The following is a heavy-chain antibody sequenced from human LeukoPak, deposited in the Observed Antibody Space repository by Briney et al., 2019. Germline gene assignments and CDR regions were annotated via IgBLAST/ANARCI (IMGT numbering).Heavy chain of an antibody. J-gene: IGHJ2*01. Sequence: SQTMSLTCPLSAASITRGSYYWAWIRHHPGKGLEWIGYIYYSGSTYYNPSLKSRVTISEDTSKNQFSLKLTAVTAADTAVYYCARRAPSAGYFDLWGRGTLVSVSS. CDR2: IYYSGST. V-gene: IGHV4-31*03. D-gene: IGHD3-3*01. CDR3: ARRAPSAGYFDL. CDR1: AASITRGSYY.